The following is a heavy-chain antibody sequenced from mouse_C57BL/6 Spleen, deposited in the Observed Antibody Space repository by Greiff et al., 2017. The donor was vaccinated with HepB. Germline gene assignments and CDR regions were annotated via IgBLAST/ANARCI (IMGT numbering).Heavy chain of an antibody. CDR1: GYTFTSYG. D-gene: IGHD3-2*02. CDR3: ARRAQAKAMDY. CDR2: IYPRSGNT. Sequence: VQGVESGAELARPGASVKLSCKASGYTFTSYGISWVKQRTGQGLEWIGEIYPRSGNTYYNEKFKGKATLTADKSSSTAYMELRSLTSEDSAVYFCARRAQAKAMDYWGQGTSVTVSS. J-gene: IGHJ4*01. V-gene: IGHV1-81*01.